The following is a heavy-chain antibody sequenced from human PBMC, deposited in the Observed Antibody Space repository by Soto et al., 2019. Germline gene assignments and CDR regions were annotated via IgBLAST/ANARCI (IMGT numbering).Heavy chain of an antibody. J-gene: IGHJ4*01. Sequence: PGESLKISCKGSGYSFAGYWITWVRQKPGKGLEWMGRIDPSDSQTYYSPSFRGHVTISVTKSITTVFLQWSSLRASDTAMYYCARQIYDSDTGPNFQYYFESWGHGTPVTVSS. D-gene: IGHD3-16*01. CDR1: GYSFAGYW. CDR2: IDPSDSQT. CDR3: ARQIYDSDTGPNFQYYFES. V-gene: IGHV5-10-1*01.